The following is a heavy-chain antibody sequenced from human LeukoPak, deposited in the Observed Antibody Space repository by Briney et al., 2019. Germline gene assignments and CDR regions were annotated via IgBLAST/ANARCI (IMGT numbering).Heavy chain of an antibody. V-gene: IGHV1-69*04. Sequence: SVKVSCKASGGTFSSYAISWVRQAPGQGLEWMGRIIPILGIANYAQKFQGRVTMTEDTSTDTAYMELSSLRSEDTAVYYCATERKWPRSDAFDIWGQGTMVTVSS. D-gene: IGHD5-12*01. CDR2: IIPILGIA. J-gene: IGHJ3*02. CDR3: ATERKWPRSDAFDI. CDR1: GGTFSSYA.